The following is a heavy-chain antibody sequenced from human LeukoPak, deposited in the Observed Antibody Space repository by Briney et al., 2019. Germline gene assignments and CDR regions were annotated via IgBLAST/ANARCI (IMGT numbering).Heavy chain of an antibody. CDR1: GFTFSSYA. D-gene: IGHD3-10*01. Sequence: GGSLILSCAASGFTFSSYAMSWVRQAPGKGLEWVSAISGSGGSTYYADSVKGRFTISRDNSKNTLYLQMNSLRAEDTAVYYCAKGERRLTMVRGGYFDYWGQGTLVTVSS. V-gene: IGHV3-23*01. CDR2: ISGSGGST. J-gene: IGHJ4*02. CDR3: AKGERRLTMVRGGYFDY.